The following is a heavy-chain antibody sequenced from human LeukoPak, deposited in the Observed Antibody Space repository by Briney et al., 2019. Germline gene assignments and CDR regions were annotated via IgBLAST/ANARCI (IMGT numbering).Heavy chain of an antibody. CDR1: GFTFSSYA. J-gene: IGHJ3*02. CDR3: ARDGGRTSSDAVEI. Sequence: PGGSLRLSCAASGFTFSSYAMHWVRQAPGKGLEWVAVISYDGSNKYYADSVKGRFTISRDNSKNTLYLQMNSLRAEDTAVYYCARDGGRTSSDAVEIWGQGTMVIVSS. D-gene: IGHD2-2*01. V-gene: IGHV3-30-3*01. CDR2: ISYDGSNK.